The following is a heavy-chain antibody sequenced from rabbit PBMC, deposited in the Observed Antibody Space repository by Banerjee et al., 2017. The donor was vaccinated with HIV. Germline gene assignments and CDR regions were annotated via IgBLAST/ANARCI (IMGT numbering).Heavy chain of an antibody. CDR1: GFSFSSSYY. V-gene: IGHV1S40*01. Sequence: QSLEESGGDLVKPGASLTLTCTASGFSFSSSYYMCWVRQAPGKGLEWIGCIHTAIGTTHYASWAKGRFTISKTSSTTVTLQMTSLTAADTATYFCARDNPYIYGDGYFDYVRGMDLWGPGTLVTVS. J-gene: IGHJ6*01. D-gene: IGHD6-1*01. CDR2: IHTAIGTT. CDR3: ARDNPYIYGDGYFDYVRGMDL.